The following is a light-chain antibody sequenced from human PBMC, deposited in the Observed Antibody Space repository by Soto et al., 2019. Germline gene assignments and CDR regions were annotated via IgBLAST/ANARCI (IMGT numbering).Light chain of an antibody. J-gene: IGLJ2*01. CDR1: SSNIGNNA. CDR2: YDD. V-gene: IGLV1-36*01. Sequence: QSVLTQPPSVSEAPRQRVTISCSGSSSNIGNNAVNWYQQLPGKAPKLLIYYDDLLPSGVSDRFSGSKSDTSASLAISGLQSEDEADYYCAAWDDSLNGVVFGGGTQLPV. CDR3: AAWDDSLNGVV.